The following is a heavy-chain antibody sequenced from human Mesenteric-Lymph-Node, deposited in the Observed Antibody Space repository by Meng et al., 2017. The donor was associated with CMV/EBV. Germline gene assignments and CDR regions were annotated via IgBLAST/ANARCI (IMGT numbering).Heavy chain of an antibody. J-gene: IGHJ6*02. Sequence: GGSLRLSCAASGFTVRSSYMNWVRQAPGKGLEWVSIIYAGGNTYYSDSVKGRFTISRDNAKNSLYLQVNSLRAENTAVYYCARDCRNRPSCSYPYYSGMDVWGQGTTVTVSS. D-gene: IGHD2-2*01. CDR3: ARDCRNRPSCSYPYYSGMDV. CDR1: GFTVRSSY. CDR2: IYAGGNT. V-gene: IGHV3-53*01.